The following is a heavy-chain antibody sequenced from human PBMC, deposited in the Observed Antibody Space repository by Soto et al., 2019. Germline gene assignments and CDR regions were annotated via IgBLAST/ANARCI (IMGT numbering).Heavy chain of an antibody. J-gene: IGHJ4*02. CDR1: GYSFTNYW. CDR3: ARLDSNYCDH. D-gene: IGHD2-21*01. Sequence: GESLKISCKTSGYSFTNYWIGWVRQMPGKGLEWMGIIYPGDSDTRYSPSFQGQVTISDDKSITNAYLQWSSLKASDSAMYYCARLDSNYCDHWGQGTLVTVSS. CDR2: IYPGDSDT. V-gene: IGHV5-51*01.